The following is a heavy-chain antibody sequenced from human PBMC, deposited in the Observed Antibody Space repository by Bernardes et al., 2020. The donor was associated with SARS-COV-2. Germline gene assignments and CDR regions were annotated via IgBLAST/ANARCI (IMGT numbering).Heavy chain of an antibody. V-gene: IGHV3-23*01. D-gene: IGHD3-22*01. CDR1: GFTFRSYG. Sequence: LKVFCASCGFTFRSYGMSWVRKGPGKGLEWVSGISDSGGRTYYADSVKGRFTISRDNSKNTLYLEMNSLRSDDTAGYYCARGQYHSDSRAFPHHYWGQGTLVTVSS. CDR2: ISDSGGRT. CDR3: ARGQYHSDSRAFPHHY. J-gene: IGHJ4*02.